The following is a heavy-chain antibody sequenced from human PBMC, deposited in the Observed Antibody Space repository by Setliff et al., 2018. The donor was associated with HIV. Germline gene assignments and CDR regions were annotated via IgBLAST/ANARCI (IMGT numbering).Heavy chain of an antibody. V-gene: IGHV1-69*13. J-gene: IGHJ6*03. D-gene: IGHD3-22*01. CDR3: ARAADSYDTTNYHFTYYYYMDV. Sequence: ASVKVSCKASGGAFSSYALSWVRQAPGQGLEWMGGIIPMYGPAHYAQKFQGRVTITADESTTTAYMELSSLRSEDTAVYYCARAADSYDTTNYHFTYYYYMDVWGKGTTVTVSS. CDR2: IIPMYGPA. CDR1: GGAFSSYA.